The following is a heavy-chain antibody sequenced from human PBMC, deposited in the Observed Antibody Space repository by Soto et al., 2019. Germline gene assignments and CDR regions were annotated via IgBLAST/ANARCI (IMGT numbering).Heavy chain of an antibody. V-gene: IGHV4-59*01. Sequence: SETLSLTCTVSGVSFSSYHWSWIRQPPGKGLEWIGYISSSGSTNYNPSLKSRITISFDTSKNQFSLKLSSVNAADTAVYYCARSEPYGWIQHGFDYWGQGSLVTVSS. J-gene: IGHJ4*02. CDR1: GVSFSSYH. CDR3: ARSEPYGWIQHGFDY. CDR2: ISSSGST. D-gene: IGHD5-18*01.